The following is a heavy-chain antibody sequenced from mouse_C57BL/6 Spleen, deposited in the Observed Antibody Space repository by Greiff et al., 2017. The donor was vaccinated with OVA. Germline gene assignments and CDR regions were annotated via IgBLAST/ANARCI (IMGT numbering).Heavy chain of an antibody. J-gene: IGHJ4*01. D-gene: IGHD1-1*01. CDR2: ISSGSSTI. CDR3: ARGPTVVARGYAMDY. Sequence: EVQVVESGGGLVKPGGSLKLSCAASGFTFSDYGMHWVRQAPEKGLEWVAYISSGSSTIYSADTVKGRFTISRDNAKNTLFLQMTSLRSEDTAMYYCARGPTVVARGYAMDYWGQGTSVTVSS. V-gene: IGHV5-17*01. CDR1: GFTFSDYG.